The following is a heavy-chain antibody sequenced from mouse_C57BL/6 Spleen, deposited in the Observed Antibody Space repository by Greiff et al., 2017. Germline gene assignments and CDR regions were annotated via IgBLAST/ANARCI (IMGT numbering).Heavy chain of an antibody. Sequence: QVQLQQPGAELVKPGASVKLSCKASGYTFTSYWMHWVKQRPGQGLEWIGMIHPNSGSTNYNEKFKSKATLTVDKSSSTAYMQLSSLTSEDSAVYYCAREGDYYGSKAMDYWGQGTSVTVSS. V-gene: IGHV1-64*01. CDR3: AREGDYYGSKAMDY. D-gene: IGHD1-1*01. CDR2: IHPNSGST. J-gene: IGHJ4*01. CDR1: GYTFTSYW.